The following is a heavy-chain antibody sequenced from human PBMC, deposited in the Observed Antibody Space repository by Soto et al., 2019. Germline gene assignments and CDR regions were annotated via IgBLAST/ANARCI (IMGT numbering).Heavy chain of an antibody. D-gene: IGHD3-22*01. CDR3: ASLYYYDSSGYYLDY. V-gene: IGHV4-30-2*02. CDR1: GGSISSGFYS. CDR2: IYHSGST. Sequence: SSETLSLTCAVSGGSISSGFYSWSWIRQPPGKGLEWIGYIYHSGSTYYNPSLKSRVTISVDTSKNQFSLKLSSVTAADTAVYYCASLYYYDSSGYYLDYWGQGTLVTAPQ. J-gene: IGHJ4*02.